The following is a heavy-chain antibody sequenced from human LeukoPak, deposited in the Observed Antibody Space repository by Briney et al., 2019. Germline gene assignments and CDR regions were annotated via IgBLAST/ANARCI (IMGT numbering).Heavy chain of an antibody. D-gene: IGHD3-3*01. CDR3: ARERAIDDFWSGYLYYMDV. Sequence: GGSLRLSCAASGFTFSSYSMNWVRQAPGKGPEWVSYISSSSSTIYYADSVKGRFTISRDNAKNSLYLQVNSLRAEDTAVYYCARERAIDDFWSGYLYYMDVWGKGTTVTVSS. J-gene: IGHJ6*03. V-gene: IGHV3-48*01. CDR1: GFTFSSYS. CDR2: ISSSSSTI.